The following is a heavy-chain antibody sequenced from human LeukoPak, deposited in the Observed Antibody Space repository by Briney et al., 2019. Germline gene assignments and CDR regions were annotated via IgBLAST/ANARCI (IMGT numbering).Heavy chain of an antibody. D-gene: IGHD1-26*01. Sequence: GGSLRLSCAASGFTFSSYEMNWVRQAPGKGLEWVSYITISGSTIYYADSVKGRFTISRENARNSLYLQMKSLRAEETAVYYCAGQGYSGNYLDAFDIWGQGTMVTVSS. V-gene: IGHV3-48*03. CDR3: AGQGYSGNYLDAFDI. CDR1: GFTFSSYE. J-gene: IGHJ3*02. CDR2: ITISGSTI.